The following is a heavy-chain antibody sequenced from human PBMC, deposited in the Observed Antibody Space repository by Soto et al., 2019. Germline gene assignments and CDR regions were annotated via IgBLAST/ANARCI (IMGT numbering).Heavy chain of an antibody. CDR2: INSDGSST. CDR3: GRALYRSANDAFDR. Sequence: PGGSLRLSCAASTFTFSSFWMHWVRQAPGKGLVWVSRINSDGSSTSYADSVKGRFTISRDNAKNTLYLQMNSLRAEDAAVYYCGRALYRSANDAFDRWGQGTMDTFSS. J-gene: IGHJ3*02. CDR1: TFTFSSFW. V-gene: IGHV3-74*01. D-gene: IGHD6-19*01.